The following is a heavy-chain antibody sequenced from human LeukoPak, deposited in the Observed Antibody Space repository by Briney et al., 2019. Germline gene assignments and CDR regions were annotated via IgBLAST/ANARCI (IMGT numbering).Heavy chain of an antibody. CDR1: GGSISSSSYY. D-gene: IGHD3-9*01. CDR3: ARGTDILATFFDY. CDR2: IYYSGST. V-gene: IGHV4-39*07. Sequence: KPSETLSLTCTVSGGSISSSSYYWGWIRQPPGKGLEWIGSIYYSGSTYYNPSLKSRVTISVDTSKNQFSLKLSSVTAADTAVYYCARGTDILATFFDYWGQGTLVTVSS. J-gene: IGHJ4*02.